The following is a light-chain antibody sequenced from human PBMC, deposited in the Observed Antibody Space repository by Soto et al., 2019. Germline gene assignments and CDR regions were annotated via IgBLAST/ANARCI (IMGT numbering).Light chain of an antibody. Sequence: DIQMTQSPSSLSASVGDRVTVTCRASQSIITYLNWYQQKPGKAPNLLIYAASSLQGGVPSRFSGSGSGTDFTLTISSLQPEDFATYYCQQSYSFPWTFGQGTKVEIK. CDR1: QSIITY. J-gene: IGKJ1*01. V-gene: IGKV1-39*01. CDR2: AAS. CDR3: QQSYSFPWT.